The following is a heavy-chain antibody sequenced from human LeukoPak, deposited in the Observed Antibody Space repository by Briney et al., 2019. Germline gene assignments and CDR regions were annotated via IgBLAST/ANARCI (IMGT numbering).Heavy chain of an antibody. CDR3: AKDTTDIIAGRYFDWTYYYYGMDV. J-gene: IGHJ6*02. CDR1: GFTFSSYG. CDR2: ISYDGSNK. Sequence: GGSLRLSCAASGFTFSSYGMHWVRQAPGKGLEWVAVISYDGSNKYYADSVKGQFTISRDNSKNTLYVQMNSLRPEDTAVYYCAKDTTDIIAGRYFDWTYYYYGMDVWGQGTTVTVSS. D-gene: IGHD3-9*01. V-gene: IGHV3-30*18.